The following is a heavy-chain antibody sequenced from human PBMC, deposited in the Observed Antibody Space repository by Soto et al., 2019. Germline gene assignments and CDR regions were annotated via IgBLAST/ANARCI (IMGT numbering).Heavy chain of an antibody. CDR3: ARVRGGLSYPPGGWTFDP. D-gene: IGHD1-26*01. CDR1: GYTFTNYA. CDR2: INAGNGDT. J-gene: IGHJ5*02. Sequence: QVQLVQSGAEVRKPGASVRVSCKASGYTFTNYAIHRVRQAPGQRLEWMGWINAGNGDTKYSESLQDRVTITRDTSASTVYMEVKSLRSEDTALYYCARVRGGLSYPPGGWTFDPWGQGTLVTVSS. V-gene: IGHV1-3*01.